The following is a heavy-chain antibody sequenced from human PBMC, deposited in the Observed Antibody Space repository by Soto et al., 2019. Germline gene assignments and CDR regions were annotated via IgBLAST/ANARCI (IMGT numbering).Heavy chain of an antibody. D-gene: IGHD2-2*01. J-gene: IGHJ3*02. CDR2: LYYKGSA. V-gene: IGHV4-31*03. CDR1: GGSISSDNYF. CDR3: AREGNVPVVADAFDI. Sequence: QVQLEESGPGLVKPLQTLSLTCTVSGGSISSDNYFWSWIRQLPGKGLEWIGYLYYKGSAYYNPSLQSRTTISVDTSRNQFSLMMTSVTAADTAVYYCAREGNVPVVADAFDIWGQGTMVTVSS.